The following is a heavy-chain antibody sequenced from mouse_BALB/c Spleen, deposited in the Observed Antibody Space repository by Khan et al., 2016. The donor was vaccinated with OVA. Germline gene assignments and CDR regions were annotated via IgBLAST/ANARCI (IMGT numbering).Heavy chain of an antibody. V-gene: IGHV5-17*02. CDR3: ARDSNFDY. J-gene: IGHJ2*01. Sequence: EVQLQVSGGGLVQPGGSRKLSCAASGFTFSRFGMHWVRQAPEKGLEWVAYISSGSSSIYYADTVKGRFTISRDNPKNTLFLQMTSLRSEDTAMYYCARDSNFDYWGQGTTLTVSS. CDR2: ISSGSSSI. CDR1: GFTFSRFG.